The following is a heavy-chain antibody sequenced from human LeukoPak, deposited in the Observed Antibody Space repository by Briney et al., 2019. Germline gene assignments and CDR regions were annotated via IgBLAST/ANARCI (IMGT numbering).Heavy chain of an antibody. Sequence: SVKVSCKASGGTFSSYAISWVRQAPGQGLEWMGGIIPIFGTANYAQKLQGRVTMTTDTSTSTAYMELRSLRSDDTAVYYCAREGSGSYYSIYWYFDLWGRGTLVTVSS. J-gene: IGHJ2*01. CDR2: IIPIFGTA. CDR3: AREGSGSYYSIYWYFDL. V-gene: IGHV1-69*05. D-gene: IGHD1-26*01. CDR1: GGTFSSYA.